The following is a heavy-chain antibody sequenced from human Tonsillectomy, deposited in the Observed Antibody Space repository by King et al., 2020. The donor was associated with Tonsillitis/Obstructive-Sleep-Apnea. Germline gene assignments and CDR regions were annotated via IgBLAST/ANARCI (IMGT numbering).Heavy chain of an antibody. D-gene: IGHD4-17*01. CDR2: IWYDGSNK. V-gene: IGHV3-33*01. Sequence: VQLVESGGGVVQPGRSLRLSCAASGFTFSSYGMHWVRQAPGKGLEWVAVIWYDGSNKYYADSVKGRFTISRDNSKNTLYLQMNSLRAEDTAVYYCARDHYGDYPKYAFDIWRQGTMVTVSS. CDR3: ARDHYGDYPKYAFDI. CDR1: GFTFSSYG. J-gene: IGHJ3*02.